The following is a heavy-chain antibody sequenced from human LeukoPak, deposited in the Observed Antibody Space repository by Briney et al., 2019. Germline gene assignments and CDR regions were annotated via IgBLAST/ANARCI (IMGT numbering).Heavy chain of an antibody. J-gene: IGHJ4*02. V-gene: IGHV3-33*01. CDR2: IWYDGSNK. CDR3: ARAGGYDYVWGSYRYYSDY. D-gene: IGHD3-16*02. CDR1: GFTFSSYG. Sequence: GGSLRLSCAASGFTFSSYGMHWVRQAPGKGLEWVAVIWYDGSNKYYADSVKGRFTISRDNSKNTLYLQMNSLRAEDTAVYYCARAGGYDYVWGSYRYYSDYWGQGTLVTVSS.